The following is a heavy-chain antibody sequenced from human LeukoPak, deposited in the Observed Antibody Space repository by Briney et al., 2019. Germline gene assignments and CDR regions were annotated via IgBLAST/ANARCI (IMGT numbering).Heavy chain of an antibody. J-gene: IGHJ4*02. Sequence: GGSLRLSCAASGFTFSSHGMHWVRQAPGKGLEWVAFIRYDGSNKYYADSVKGRFTISRDNSKNTLYLQMNSLRAEDTAVYYCAKDPAYSGNAYYFDYWGQGTLVTVSS. CDR3: AKDPAYSGNAYYFDY. CDR2: IRYDGSNK. D-gene: IGHD1-26*01. CDR1: GFTFSSHG. V-gene: IGHV3-30*02.